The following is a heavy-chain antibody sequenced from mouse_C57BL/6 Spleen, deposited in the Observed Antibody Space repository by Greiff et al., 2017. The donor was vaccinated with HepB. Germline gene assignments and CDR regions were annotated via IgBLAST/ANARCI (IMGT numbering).Heavy chain of an antibody. CDR2: ISNGGGST. V-gene: IGHV5-12*01. J-gene: IGHJ4*01. CDR3: ARHYYAYYAMDY. Sequence: EVQLVESGGGLVQPGGSLKLSCAASGFTFSDYYMYWVRQTPEKRLEWVAYISNGGGSTYYPDTVKGRFTISRDNAKNTLYLQMSRLKSEDTAMYYCARHYYAYYAMDYWGQGTSVTVSS. D-gene: IGHD1-1*01. CDR1: GFTFSDYY.